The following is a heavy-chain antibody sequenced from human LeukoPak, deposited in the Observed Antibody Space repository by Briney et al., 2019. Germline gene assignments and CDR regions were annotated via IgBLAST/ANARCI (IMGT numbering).Heavy chain of an antibody. V-gene: IGHV1-2*02. Sequence: ASVKVSCKASGYTFTSYYMHWVRQAPGQGLEWMGWINPNSGGTNYAQKFQGRVTMTRDTSISTAYMELSRLRSDDTAVYYCARTLPWRYSYGTYYFDYWGQGTLVTVSS. CDR1: GYTFTSYY. CDR3: ARTLPWRYSYGTYYFDY. J-gene: IGHJ4*02. CDR2: INPNSGGT. D-gene: IGHD5-18*01.